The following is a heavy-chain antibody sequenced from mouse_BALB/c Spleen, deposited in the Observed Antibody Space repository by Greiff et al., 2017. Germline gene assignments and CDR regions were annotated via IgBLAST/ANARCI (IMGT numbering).Heavy chain of an antibody. J-gene: IGHJ4*01. V-gene: IGHV2-2*02. CDR1: GFSLTSYG. CDR2: IWSGGST. CDR3: ARNFNYDYDYAMDY. Sequence: VQLQQSGPGLVQPSQSLSITCTVSGFSLTSYGVHWVRQSPGKGLEWLGVIWSGGSTDYNAAFISRLSISKDNSKSQVFFKMNSLQANDTAIYYCARNFNYDYDYAMDYWGQGTSVTVSS. D-gene: IGHD2-4*01.